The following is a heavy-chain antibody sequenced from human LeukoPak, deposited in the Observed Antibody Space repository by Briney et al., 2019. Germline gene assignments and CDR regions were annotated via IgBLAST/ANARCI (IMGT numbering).Heavy chain of an antibody. V-gene: IGHV4-4*07. CDR2: IYTSGST. J-gene: IGHJ4*02. CDR1: GGASSRYY. CDR3: ARDPGGDGSGSWGS. D-gene: IGHD3-10*01. Sequence: TLSPTCPVKGGASSRYYWSWIRQPAGHGKRWIGRIYTSGSTNYNPSLKSRVTISVDKSKNQFSLKLSSVTAADTAVYYCARDPGGDGSGSWGSWGQGTLVTVSS.